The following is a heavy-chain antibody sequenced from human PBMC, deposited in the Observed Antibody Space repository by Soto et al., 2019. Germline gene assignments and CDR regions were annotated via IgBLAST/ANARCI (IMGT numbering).Heavy chain of an antibody. CDR2: INPSGGST. J-gene: IGHJ6*02. CDR3: ARVVDYYDPYYYYGMDV. D-gene: IGHD3-22*01. V-gene: IGHV1-46*01. CDR1: GYTFTSYY. Sequence: ASVKVSCKASGYTFTSYYMHWVRQAPGQGLEWMGIINPSGGSTSYAQKFQGRVTISRDNAKNSLYLQMNSLRAEDTAVYYCARVVDYYDPYYYYGMDVWGQGTTVTV.